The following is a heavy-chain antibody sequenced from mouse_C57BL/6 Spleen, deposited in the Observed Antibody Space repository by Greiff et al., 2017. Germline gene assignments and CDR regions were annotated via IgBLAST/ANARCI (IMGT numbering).Heavy chain of an antibody. CDR3: ARNWDVRYIDV. Sequence: VQLQQPGAELVRPGTSVKLSCKASGYTFTSYWMHWVKQRPGQGLEWIGVIDPSDSYTNYNQKFKGKATLTVDTSSSTAYMQLSSLTSEDSAVYYCARNWDVRYIDVWGKGTTVTVSS. CDR1: GYTFTSYW. J-gene: IGHJ1*03. V-gene: IGHV1-59*01. CDR2: IDPSDSYT. D-gene: IGHD4-1*01.